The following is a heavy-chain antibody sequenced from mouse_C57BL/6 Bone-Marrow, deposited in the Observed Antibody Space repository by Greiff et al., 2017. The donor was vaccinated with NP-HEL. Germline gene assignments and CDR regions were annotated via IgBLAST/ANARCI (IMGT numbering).Heavy chain of an antibody. Sequence: QVQLQQPGAELVMPGASVKLSCKASGYTFTSYWMHWVKQRPGQGLEWIGEIDPSDSYTNYNQKFKGKSTLTVDKSSSTAYMQLSSLTSEDSAVYYCARDDYDWYFDVWGTGTTVTVSS. D-gene: IGHD2-4*01. V-gene: IGHV1-69*01. CDR1: GYTFTSYW. CDR3: ARDDYDWYFDV. CDR2: IDPSDSYT. J-gene: IGHJ1*03.